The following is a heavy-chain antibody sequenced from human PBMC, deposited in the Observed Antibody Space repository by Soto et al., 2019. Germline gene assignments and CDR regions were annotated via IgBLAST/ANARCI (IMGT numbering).Heavy chain of an antibody. CDR2: IYYSGST. CDR1: GGSISSGDYY. Sequence: ASETLSLTCTVSGGSISSGDYYWSWIRQPPGKGLEWIGYIYYSGSTYYNPSLKSRVTISVDTSKNQFSLKLSSVTAADTAVYYCARDAGTMIVDLPIAFDYWGQGTLVTVSS. J-gene: IGHJ4*02. V-gene: IGHV4-30-4*01. CDR3: ARDAGTMIVDLPIAFDY. D-gene: IGHD3-22*01.